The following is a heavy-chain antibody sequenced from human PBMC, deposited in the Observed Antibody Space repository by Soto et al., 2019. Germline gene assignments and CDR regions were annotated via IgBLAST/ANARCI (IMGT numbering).Heavy chain of an antibody. J-gene: IGHJ5*02. D-gene: IGHD6-19*01. CDR1: GGSFSGYY. CDR3: ARGRGIAVARRWFDH. CDR2: INHSGST. V-gene: IGHV4-34*01. Sequence: QVQLQQWGAGLLKPSETLSLTCAVYGGSFSGYYWSWIRQPPGKGLEWIGEINHSGSTNYNPSLKSRVTISIDTSKNQFSLKLSSVTAADTAVYYCARGRGIAVARRWFDHWGQGTLVTVSS.